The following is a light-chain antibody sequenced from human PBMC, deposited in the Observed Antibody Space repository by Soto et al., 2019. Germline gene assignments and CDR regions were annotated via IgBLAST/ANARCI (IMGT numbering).Light chain of an antibody. CDR1: QSVSSY. V-gene: IGKV3-11*01. CDR3: QQRSNGPLT. Sequence: EIVLTQSPATLSLSPGERATLSCRASQSVSSYLAWYQQKPGQAPRLLIYDASNRATGIPARFSGSGSGTGCTLTISSLEPEDFAVYYCQQRSNGPLTFGGGTKVEIK. J-gene: IGKJ4*01. CDR2: DAS.